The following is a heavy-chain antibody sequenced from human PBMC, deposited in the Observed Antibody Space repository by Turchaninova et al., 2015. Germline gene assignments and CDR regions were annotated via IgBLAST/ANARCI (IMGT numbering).Heavy chain of an antibody. J-gene: IGHJ4*02. CDR3: GRGPRNVLRFLEWSGTTNKARFGY. Sequence: QWGAGLLKPSETLSLTCAVYGGSFSGYYWSWIRQPPGKGLEWIGEINHSGSTNYNPSLKSRVTISVDTSKNQFSLQLSSVTAADTAVYYCGRGPRNVLRFLEWSGTTNKARFGYWGQGTLVTVSS. CDR2: INHSGST. CDR1: GGSFSGYY. V-gene: IGHV4-34*01. D-gene: IGHD3-3*01.